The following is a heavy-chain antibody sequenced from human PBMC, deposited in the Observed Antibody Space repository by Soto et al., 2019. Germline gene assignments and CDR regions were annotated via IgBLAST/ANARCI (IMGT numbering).Heavy chain of an antibody. CDR2: INSNGGIK. D-gene: IGHD5-18*01. J-gene: IGHJ5*02. V-gene: IGHV3-48*02. CDR3: ASNADTSMVDRWFDP. Sequence: EVQLEESGGGLAQPGGSLRLSCGASGFTFSIYSMNWVRQAPGKGLEWVSYINSNGGIKNYADSVKGRFTISRDNAKNSLYLQMNSLRDEDTAVYYCASNADTSMVDRWFDPWGQGTLVTVSS. CDR1: GFTFSIYS.